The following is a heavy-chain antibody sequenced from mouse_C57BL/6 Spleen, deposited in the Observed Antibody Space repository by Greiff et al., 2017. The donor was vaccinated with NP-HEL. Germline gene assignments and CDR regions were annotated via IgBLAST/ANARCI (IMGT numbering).Heavy chain of an antibody. Sequence: VQGVESGAELVRPGASVKLSCKASGYTFTDYYINWVKQRPGQGLEWIARIYPGSGNTYYNEKFKGKATLTAEKSSSTAYMQLSSLTSEDSAVYFCARLYSNYQGFAYWGQGTLVTVSA. V-gene: IGHV1-76*01. CDR1: GYTFTDYY. D-gene: IGHD2-5*01. CDR3: ARLYSNYQGFAY. J-gene: IGHJ3*01. CDR2: IYPGSGNT.